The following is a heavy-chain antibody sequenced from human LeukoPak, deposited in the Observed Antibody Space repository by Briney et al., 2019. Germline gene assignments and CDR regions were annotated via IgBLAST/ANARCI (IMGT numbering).Heavy chain of an antibody. J-gene: IGHJ3*02. CDR3: TRDRRYCSSTSCLKPFDI. Sequence: HPGRSLRLSCTASGFTFGDYAMSWVRQAPGKGLEWVGFIRSKAYGGTTEHAASVKGRFTISRDDSKSIAYLQMNSLKTEDTAVYYCTRDRRYCSSTSCLKPFDIWGQGTMVTVSS. D-gene: IGHD2-2*01. CDR1: GFTFGDYA. CDR2: IRSKAYGGTT. V-gene: IGHV3-49*04.